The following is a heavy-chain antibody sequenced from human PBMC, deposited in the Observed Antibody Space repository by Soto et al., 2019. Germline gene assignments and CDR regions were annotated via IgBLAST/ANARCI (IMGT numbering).Heavy chain of an antibody. CDR3: ARHYSSGSRNWFDP. J-gene: IGHJ5*02. Sequence: SETLSLTCSVSGGSINSSSYFWGWVRQPPGKGLEWIGSLYYSWITYYNPSLSSRVTISVDTSKNQFSLKLSSVTAADTAVFYCARHYSSGSRNWFDPWGQGTLVTVSS. V-gene: IGHV4-39*01. CDR1: GGSINSSSYF. CDR2: LYYSWIT. D-gene: IGHD6-19*01.